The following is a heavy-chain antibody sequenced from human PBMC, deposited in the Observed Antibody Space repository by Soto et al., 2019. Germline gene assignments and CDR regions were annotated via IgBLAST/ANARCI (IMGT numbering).Heavy chain of an antibody. J-gene: IGHJ6*02. CDR3: AREKRDYDSSGYYYYYYYGMDV. CDR1: GGSISSSSYY. CDR2: IYYSGST. D-gene: IGHD3-22*01. Sequence: SETLSLTCTVSGGSISSSSYYWGWIRQPPGKGLEWIGSIYYSGSTYYNPSLKSRVTISVDTSKNQFSLKLSSVTAADTAVYYCAREKRDYDSSGYYYYYYYGMDVWGQGTTVTVSS. V-gene: IGHV4-39*07.